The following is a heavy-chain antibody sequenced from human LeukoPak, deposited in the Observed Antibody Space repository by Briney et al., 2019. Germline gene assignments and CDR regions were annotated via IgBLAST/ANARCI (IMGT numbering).Heavy chain of an antibody. CDR3: ARDPAAFRAPLAFDI. D-gene: IGHD2-2*01. J-gene: IGHJ3*02. CDR1: GYTFTSFG. Sequence: SVKLSCKASGYTFTSFGISWVRQAAGPRLKWMGRISAYKCNTNYAQKLQSRVTMTTDTSTSTAYMELRSLRSDDTAVYYCARDPAAFRAPLAFDIWGQGTMVTVSS. V-gene: IGHV1-18*01. CDR2: ISAYKCNT.